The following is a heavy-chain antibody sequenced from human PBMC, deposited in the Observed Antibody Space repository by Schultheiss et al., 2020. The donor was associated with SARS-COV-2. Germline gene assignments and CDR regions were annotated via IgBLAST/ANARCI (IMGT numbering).Heavy chain of an antibody. Sequence: SETLSLTCAVYGGSFSGYYWSWIRQHPGKGLEWIGYIYYSGSTYYNPSLKSRVTISVDTSKNQFSLKLSSVTAADTAVYYCARGSPYYFDSSGPFDYWGKRALV. D-gene: IGHD3-22*01. CDR2: IYYSGST. V-gene: IGHV4-31*11. J-gene: IGHJ4*02. CDR3: ARGSPYYFDSSGPFDY. CDR1: GGSFSGYY.